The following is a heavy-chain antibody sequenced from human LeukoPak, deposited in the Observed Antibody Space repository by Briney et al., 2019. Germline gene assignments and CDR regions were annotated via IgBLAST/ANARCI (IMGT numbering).Heavy chain of an antibody. Sequence: PSQTLSLTCTVSGGSISSGGYYWTWIRQPPGKGLEWIGYMSQSGSTYYNPSLKSRVTISVDTSKSQFSLKLTSVTAADTAVYYCARDWSGPYYFDYWGQGTLVTVSS. D-gene: IGHD3-3*01. V-gene: IGHV4-31*03. CDR1: GGSISSGGYY. CDR3: ARDWSGPYYFDY. CDR2: MSQSGST. J-gene: IGHJ4*01.